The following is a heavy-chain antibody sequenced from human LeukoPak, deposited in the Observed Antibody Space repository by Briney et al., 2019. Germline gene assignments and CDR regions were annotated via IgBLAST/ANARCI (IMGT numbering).Heavy chain of an antibody. D-gene: IGHD1-26*01. V-gene: IGHV3-7*01. Sequence: GGSLRLSCAASGFTFSSYWMTWVRQAPGKGLEWVANIKQDGSEKYYVDSVMGRFTISRDNAMDSLYLQLNSLRGEDTAVYYCARDWKVGATFEIQGPIDYWGKGTLVTVSS. J-gene: IGHJ4*02. CDR2: IKQDGSEK. CDR3: ARDWKVGATFEIQGPIDY. CDR1: GFTFSSYW.